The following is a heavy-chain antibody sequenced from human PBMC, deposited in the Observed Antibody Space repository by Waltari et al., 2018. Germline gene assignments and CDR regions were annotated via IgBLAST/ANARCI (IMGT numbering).Heavy chain of an antibody. CDR2: IYYNGNT. V-gene: IGHV4-39*01. CDR1: GGAITTTNYY. Sequence: QLQVQESGPGLVKPSETLSLTCTVSGGAITTTNYYWGWIRQPPGKGLEWIGSIYYNGNTYYNPSLKSRVTISADTSKNQISLNLNSVTAADTAVYYCASLLTGDWGQGMLVTVSS. J-gene: IGHJ4*02. D-gene: IGHD3-9*01. CDR3: ASLLTGD.